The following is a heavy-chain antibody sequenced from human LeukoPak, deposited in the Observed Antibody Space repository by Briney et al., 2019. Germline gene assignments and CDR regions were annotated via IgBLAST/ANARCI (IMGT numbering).Heavy chain of an antibody. D-gene: IGHD3-10*02. Sequence: GGSLRLSCAASGFTFSSYWIHWVRQAPGKGLLWVSRINPDGLSTSHADPVKGRLTISRDNSKNTLYLQMNSLRAEDTAVYYCAELGITMIGGVWGKGTTVTISS. CDR3: AELGITMIGGV. CDR1: GFTFSSYW. J-gene: IGHJ6*04. CDR2: INPDGLST. V-gene: IGHV3-74*01.